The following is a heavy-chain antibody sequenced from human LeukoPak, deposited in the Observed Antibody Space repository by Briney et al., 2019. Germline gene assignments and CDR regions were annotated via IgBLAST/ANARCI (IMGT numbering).Heavy chain of an antibody. J-gene: IGHJ4*02. V-gene: IGHV3-48*03. Sequence: PGGSLRLSCAASGFGFSSYEMNWVRQAPGKGLEWVSYINSSGSTIYYADSVKGRFTISRDNAKKSLYLQMNSLRAEDTAVYYRARSSLFDCWGQGTLVTVSS. CDR3: ARSSLFDC. CDR2: INSSGSTI. CDR1: GFGFSSYE.